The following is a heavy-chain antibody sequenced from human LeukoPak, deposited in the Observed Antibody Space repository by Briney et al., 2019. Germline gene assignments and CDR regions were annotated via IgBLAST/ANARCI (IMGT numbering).Heavy chain of an antibody. V-gene: IGHV5-51*01. D-gene: IGHD2-15*01. Sequence: GESLKISCKGSGYSFTSYWIGWVRQMPGKGLAWMGIIYPGDSDTRYSPSFQGQVTISADKSISTAYLQWSSLKASDTAMYYCARQADYCSGGSCYLGALYGMDVWGQGTTVTVSS. CDR3: ARQADYCSGGSCYLGALYGMDV. CDR1: GYSFTSYW. J-gene: IGHJ6*02. CDR2: IYPGDSDT.